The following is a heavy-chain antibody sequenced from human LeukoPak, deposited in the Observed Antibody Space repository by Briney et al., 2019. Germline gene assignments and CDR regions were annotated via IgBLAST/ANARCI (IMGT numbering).Heavy chain of an antibody. CDR1: GDSISSYY. J-gene: IGHJ4*02. D-gene: IGHD1-26*01. Sequence: SETLSLTCTVSGDSISSYYWSWIRQPAGKGLEWIGRMYSSGTTHYSPSPKSRITMSVDTSKNQFSLRLSSVTAADTAVYYCAREGGSYRSFDYWGQGTLVNVSS. CDR2: MYSSGTT. CDR3: AREGGSYRSFDY. V-gene: IGHV4-4*07.